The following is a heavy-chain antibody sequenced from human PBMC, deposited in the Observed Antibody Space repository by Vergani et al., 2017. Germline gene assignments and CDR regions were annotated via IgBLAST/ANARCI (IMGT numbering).Heavy chain of an antibody. J-gene: IGHJ4*02. D-gene: IGHD2-15*01. CDR3: ATAGYCSGGSCYISAPIDY. Sequence: EVQLVQSGAEVKKPGATVKISCKVSGYTFTDYYMHWVQQAPGKGLEWMGLADPEDGETIYAEKFQGRVTITADTSTDTAYMELSSLRSEDTAVYYCATAGYCSGGSCYISAPIDYWGQGTLVTVSS. V-gene: IGHV1-69-2*01. CDR1: GYTFTDYY. CDR2: ADPEDGET.